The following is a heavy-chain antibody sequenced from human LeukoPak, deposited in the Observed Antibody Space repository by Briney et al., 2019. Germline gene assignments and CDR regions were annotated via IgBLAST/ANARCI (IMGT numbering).Heavy chain of an antibody. CDR3: AKVAVGATFFHS. Sequence: GGSLRLSCATSGFTFSSYGMHWVRQAPGKGLEWVAYIRYDESIEYYVDSVKGRFTISRDNSKNTLYLQMNSLRVEDTAVYYCAKVAVGATFFHSWGQGTLVTVSS. V-gene: IGHV3-30*02. CDR2: IRYDESIE. CDR1: GFTFSSYG. J-gene: IGHJ4*02. D-gene: IGHD1-26*01.